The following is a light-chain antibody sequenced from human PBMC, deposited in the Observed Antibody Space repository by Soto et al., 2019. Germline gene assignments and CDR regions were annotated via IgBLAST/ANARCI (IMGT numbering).Light chain of an antibody. CDR3: SSYISSSTFV. V-gene: IGLV2-18*02. CDR2: EVS. CDR1: SSDVGSYNR. J-gene: IGLJ2*01. Sequence: QSVLTQPPSVSGSPGQSVTISCTGTSSDVGSYNRVSWYQQPPGTAPKLIIYEVSNRPSGVPDRFSGSKSGNTASLTISGLQAEDEADYYCSSYISSSTFVFGGGTKVTVL.